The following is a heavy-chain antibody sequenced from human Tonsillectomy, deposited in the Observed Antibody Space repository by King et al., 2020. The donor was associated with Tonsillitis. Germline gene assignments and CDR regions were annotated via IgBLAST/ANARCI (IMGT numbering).Heavy chain of an antibody. D-gene: IGHD6-6*01. J-gene: IGHJ4*02. CDR3: ARLTYSSTSWYFDY. Sequence: QLVQSGAEVRKPGESLKISCKGSGYTFTRYWIAVVRQKPGKGLELMGIIYPDDFDTRYNPSFQGQVTISAAKSITSAHLQWSNLKASDTAMYYCARLTYSSTSWYFDYWGQGTRVTVSS. CDR1: GYTFTRYW. CDR2: IYPDDFDT. V-gene: IGHV5-51*03.